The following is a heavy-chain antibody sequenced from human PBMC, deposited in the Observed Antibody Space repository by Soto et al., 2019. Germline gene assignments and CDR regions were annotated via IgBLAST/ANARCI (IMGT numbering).Heavy chain of an antibody. Sequence: SGPTLVNPTQTLTLTCTFSGFSLSTSGMCVSWIRQPPGKALEWLALIDWDDDKYYSTSLKTRLTISKDTSKNQVVLTMTNMDPVDTATYYCARIRVDSSSWYGGYYYYGMDVWGQGTTVTVSS. V-gene: IGHV2-70*01. J-gene: IGHJ6*02. CDR1: GFSLSTSGMC. CDR3: ARIRVDSSSWYGGYYYYGMDV. D-gene: IGHD6-13*01. CDR2: IDWDDDK.